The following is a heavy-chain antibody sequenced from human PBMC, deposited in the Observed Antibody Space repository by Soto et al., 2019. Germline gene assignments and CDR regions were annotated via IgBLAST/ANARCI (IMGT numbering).Heavy chain of an antibody. CDR1: GFTFSSYA. Sequence: AASGFTFSSYAMHWVRQAPGKGLEWVAVISYDGSNKYYADSVKGRFTISRDNSKNTLYLQMNSLRAEDTAVYYCARQKKSRRQFCGDFTTRDYYGMDVWGQGTTVTVSS. D-gene: IGHD4-17*01. CDR3: ARQKKSRRQFCGDFTTRDYYGMDV. J-gene: IGHJ6*02. V-gene: IGHV3-30-3*01. CDR2: ISYDGSNK.